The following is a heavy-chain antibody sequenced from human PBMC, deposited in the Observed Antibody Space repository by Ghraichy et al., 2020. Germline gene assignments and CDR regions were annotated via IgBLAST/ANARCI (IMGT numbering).Heavy chain of an antibody. CDR3: ARGGGHDAFDI. CDR1: GFTFSSYW. V-gene: IGHV3-74*01. CDR2: INSDGSDS. D-gene: IGHD3-16*01. Sequence: GGSLRLSCVASGFTFSSYWIHWVRQAPGKGLVLLSGINSDGSDSIYADSVKGRFTTSRDNAKNTLYLQMSSLRADDTAVYYCARGGGHDAFDIWGQGTMVSVSS. J-gene: IGHJ3*02.